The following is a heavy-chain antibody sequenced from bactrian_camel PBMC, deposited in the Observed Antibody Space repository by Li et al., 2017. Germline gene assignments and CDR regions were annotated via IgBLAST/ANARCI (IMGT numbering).Heavy chain of an antibody. CDR2: INKDGST. D-gene: IGHD6*01. J-gene: IGHJ4*01. CDR1: GSKDHYNTCS. V-gene: IGHV3S53*01. Sequence: HVQLVESGGGSVQTGGSLKLSCEVSGSKDHYNTCSLGWYRQAPGKERELVSYINKDGSTYYTDSVKGRFTISRDNAKLTVYLRMNSLKPEDTAMYSCNTLGFGSCERSTWGQGTQVTVS. CDR3: NTLGFGSCERST.